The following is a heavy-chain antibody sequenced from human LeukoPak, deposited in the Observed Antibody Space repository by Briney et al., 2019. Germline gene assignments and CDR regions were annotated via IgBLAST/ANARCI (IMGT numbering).Heavy chain of an antibody. CDR3: AKKMGYYYGSGSYHAPADY. V-gene: IGHV3-21*04. J-gene: IGHJ4*02. CDR2: ISSSSSYI. Sequence: MPGGSLRLSCAASGFTFSSYSMNWVRQAPGKGLEWVSSISSSSSYIYYADSVKGRFTISRDNAKNSLYLQMNSLRAEDTAVYYCAKKMGYYYGSGSYHAPADYWGQGTLVTVSS. CDR1: GFTFSSYS. D-gene: IGHD3-10*01.